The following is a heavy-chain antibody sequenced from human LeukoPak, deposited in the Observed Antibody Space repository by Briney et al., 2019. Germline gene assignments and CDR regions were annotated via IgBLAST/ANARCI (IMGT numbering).Heavy chain of an antibody. CDR2: IYTSGST. CDR3: ARAARMISDAFDI. J-gene: IGHJ3*02. V-gene: IGHV4-61*02. CDR1: GGSISSGSYY. D-gene: IGHD3-22*01. Sequence: PSETLSLTCTVSGGSISSGSYYCSWIRQPPAKGLEWIGRIYTSGSTNSNPSLKSRVTISVDTSKNQFSLKLSSVTAADTAVYYCARAARMISDAFDIWGQGTMVTVSS.